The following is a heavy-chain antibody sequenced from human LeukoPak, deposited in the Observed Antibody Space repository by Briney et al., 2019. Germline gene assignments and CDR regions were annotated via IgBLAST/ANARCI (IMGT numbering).Heavy chain of an antibody. Sequence: PGGSLRLSCAASGFTFSSYSMNRVRQAPGKGLEWVSSISSSSSYIYYADSVKGRFTISRDNAKNSLYLQMNSLRAEDTAVYYCARDLRPAGYSSGWGQGTLVTVSS. V-gene: IGHV3-21*01. CDR2: ISSSSSYI. J-gene: IGHJ4*02. D-gene: IGHD6-19*01. CDR3: ARDLRPAGYSSG. CDR1: GFTFSSYS.